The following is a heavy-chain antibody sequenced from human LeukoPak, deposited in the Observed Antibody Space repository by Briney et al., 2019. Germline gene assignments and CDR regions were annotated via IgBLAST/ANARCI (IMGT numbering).Heavy chain of an antibody. J-gene: IGHJ6*02. V-gene: IGHV3-21*01. CDR3: TREGVVPTAQNDYYYYYGMDV. CDR2: IGRSSDSI. Sequence: PGGSLRLSCAASAFTFSTNCMNWVRQAPGKGLEWVSSIGRSSDSIYYADSVKGRFTISRDNAKNSLYLQMNSLRAEDTAVYYCTREGVVPTAQNDYYYYYGMDVWGRGTMVTVSS. CDR1: AFTFSTNC. D-gene: IGHD2-2*01.